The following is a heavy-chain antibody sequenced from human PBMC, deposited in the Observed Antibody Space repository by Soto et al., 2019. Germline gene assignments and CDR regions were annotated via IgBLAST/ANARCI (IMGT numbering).Heavy chain of an antibody. D-gene: IGHD1-26*01. V-gene: IGHV3-23*01. CDR2: ISGSGGGT. J-gene: IGHJ4*02. CDR3: AKRLGDFERGIPPFDY. CDR1: GFSFNNYA. Sequence: EVPLLESGGGLVQPGGSLRLSCAASGFSFNNYAMSWVRQAPGKGLEWVSSISGSGGGTYYADSLKGRFTISRDNSKNTLYLQMNSLRAEDTAVYYCAKRLGDFERGIPPFDYWGQGTLVTVSS.